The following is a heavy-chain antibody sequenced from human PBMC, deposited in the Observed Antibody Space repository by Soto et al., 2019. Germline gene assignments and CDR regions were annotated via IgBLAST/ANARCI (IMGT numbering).Heavy chain of an antibody. J-gene: IGHJ3*02. CDR1: GGTFSGYT. CDR2: ITPILGIA. D-gene: IGHD4-17*01. Sequence: QVQLVQSGAEVKKPGSSVKVSCKASGGTFSGYTISWVRQAPGQGLEWMGRITPILGIANYAQKFQGRVTITADKSTSTAYMELSSLRSEDTAVYYCARDRTVTTKGEAFDIWGQGTMVTVSS. CDR3: ARDRTVTTKGEAFDI. V-gene: IGHV1-69*08.